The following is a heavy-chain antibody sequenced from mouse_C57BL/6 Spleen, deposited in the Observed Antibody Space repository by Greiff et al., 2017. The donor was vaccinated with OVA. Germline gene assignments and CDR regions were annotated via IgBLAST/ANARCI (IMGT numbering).Heavy chain of an antibody. Sequence: EVKLVESGGGLVKPGGSLKLSCAASGFTFSSYAMSWVRQTPEKRLEWVATISDGGSYTYYPDNVKGRFTISRDNAKNNLYLQMSHLKSEDTAMYYCARETVVADYWGQGTTLTVSS. V-gene: IGHV5-4*01. CDR1: GFTFSSYA. CDR3: ARETVVADY. CDR2: ISDGGSYT. J-gene: IGHJ2*01. D-gene: IGHD1-1*01.